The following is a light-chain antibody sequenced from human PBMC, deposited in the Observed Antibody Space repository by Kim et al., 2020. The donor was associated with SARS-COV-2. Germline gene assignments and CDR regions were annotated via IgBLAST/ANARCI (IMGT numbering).Light chain of an antibody. J-gene: IGLJ2*01. V-gene: IGLV2-23*02. CDR2: EVT. CDR3: FSYAGSDTFV. CDR1: GRDVASYNL. Sequence: QSALTQPASVSGSPGQSITISCTGSGRDVASYNLVSWYQQHPGKAPKLMIYEVTERPSGVSNRFSGSKSGNTASLTISGLQAEDEAHYYCFSYAGSDTFVFGGGTQLTVL.